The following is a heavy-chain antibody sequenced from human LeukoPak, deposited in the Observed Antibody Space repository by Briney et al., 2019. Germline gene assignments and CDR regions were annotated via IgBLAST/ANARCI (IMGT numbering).Heavy chain of an antibody. D-gene: IGHD6-13*01. CDR3: ARAVIAAAGTFKPYYFDY. CDR2: INHSGST. J-gene: IGHJ4*02. V-gene: IGHV4-34*01. Sequence: PSETLSLTCAVYGGSFSGYYWSWIRQPPGKGLEWIGEINHSGSTNYNPSLKGRVTISVDTSKNQFSLKLSSVTAADTAVYYCARAVIAAAGTFKPYYFDYWGQGTLVTVSS. CDR1: GGSFSGYY.